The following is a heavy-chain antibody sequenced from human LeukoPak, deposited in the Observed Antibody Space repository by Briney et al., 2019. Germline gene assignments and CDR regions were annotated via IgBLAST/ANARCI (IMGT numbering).Heavy chain of an antibody. J-gene: IGHJ6*03. CDR2: IYYSGST. CDR3: ARDKGRGWDFGDYYYYYYMDV. CDR1: GGSISSYY. D-gene: IGHD4-17*01. V-gene: IGHV4-59*01. Sequence: KPSETLSLTCTVCGGSISSYYWSWIRQPPGKGLEWIGYIYYSGSTNYNPSLKSRVTISVDTSKNQFSLKLSSVTAADTAVYYCARDKGRGWDFGDYYYYYYMDVWGKGTTVTVSS.